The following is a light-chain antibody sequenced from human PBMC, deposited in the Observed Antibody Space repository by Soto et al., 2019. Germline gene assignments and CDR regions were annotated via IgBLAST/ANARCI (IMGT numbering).Light chain of an antibody. Sequence: EIVLTQSPGTLSLSPGERATISCRASQGVTSNYLAWYQQRPGQALMLLIFGASNRATGIPDRFSGGGSRTDLALTISRSEPQDFAIYYCQQYGSSSPTTFGQGTRVEIE. CDR2: GAS. CDR3: QQYGSSSPTT. J-gene: IGKJ5*01. V-gene: IGKV3-20*01. CDR1: QGVTSNY.